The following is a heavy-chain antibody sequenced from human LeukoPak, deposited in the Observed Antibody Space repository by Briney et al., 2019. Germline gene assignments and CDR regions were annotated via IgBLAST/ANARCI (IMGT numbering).Heavy chain of an antibody. J-gene: IGHJ4*02. CDR3: ARVVTMMPFDY. CDR1: GGSISSGSYS. CDR2: IYPRGST. D-gene: IGHD3-22*01. V-gene: IGHV4-30-2*01. Sequence: SQTLSLTCAASGGSISSGSYSWSWIRQPPGKGLEWIGYIYPRGSTYYNPSLKSRVTISVDKSKNQFSLKLSSVTAADTAVYYCARVVTMMPFDYWGQGTLVTVSS.